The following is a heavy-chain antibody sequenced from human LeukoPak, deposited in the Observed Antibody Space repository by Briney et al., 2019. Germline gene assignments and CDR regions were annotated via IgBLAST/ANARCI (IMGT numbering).Heavy chain of an antibody. CDR2: INPSGGST. V-gene: IGHV1-46*01. D-gene: IGHD2-2*01. Sequence: GASVKVSCKASGYTFTSYYMHWVRQAPGQGLEWMGIINPSGGSTSYAQKFQGRVTMTRDTSTSTVYMELSSLRSEDTAVYYCAREGYCSSTSCPDGYYYYGMDVWGQGTTVTVSS. CDR3: AREGYCSSTSCPDGYYYYGMDV. CDR1: GYTFTSYY. J-gene: IGHJ6*02.